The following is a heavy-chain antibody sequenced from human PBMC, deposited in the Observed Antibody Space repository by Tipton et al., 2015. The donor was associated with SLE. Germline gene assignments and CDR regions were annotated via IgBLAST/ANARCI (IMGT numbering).Heavy chain of an antibody. CDR2: IYYSGGT. D-gene: IGHD7-27*01. V-gene: IGHV4-59*13. CDR3: ARTTGDPGYYYMDV. Sequence: GLVKPSETLSLTCTVSGGSISGYYWSWIRQPPGKGLEWIGYIYYSGGTNYNPSLRSRVTISLGMSQNQLSLRLRSVTAADTAVYYCARTTGDPGYYYMDVWGKGTTVTVSS. CDR1: GGSISGYY. J-gene: IGHJ6*03.